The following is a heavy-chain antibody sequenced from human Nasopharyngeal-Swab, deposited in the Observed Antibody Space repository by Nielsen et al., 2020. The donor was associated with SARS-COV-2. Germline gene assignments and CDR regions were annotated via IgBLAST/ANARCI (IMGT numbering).Heavy chain of an antibody. CDR2: VYYSGST. CDR3: ATSGDSDHDSGLDY. V-gene: IGHV4-39*01. D-gene: IGHD5-12*01. Sequence: RQAPGKGLEWIGTVYYSGSTYYNPSLKSRVTVSVDTSKNQFSLTLTSMTAADMAVYYCATSGDSDHDSGLDYWGQGTLVTVSS. J-gene: IGHJ4*02.